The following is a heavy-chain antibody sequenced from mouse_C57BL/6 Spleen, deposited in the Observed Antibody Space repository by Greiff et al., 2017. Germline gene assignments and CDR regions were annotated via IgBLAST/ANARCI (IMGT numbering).Heavy chain of an antibody. CDR3: ARGSLYDNYLDY. V-gene: IGHV1-53*01. D-gene: IGHD2-3*01. J-gene: IGHJ2*01. CDR1: GYTFTSYW. Sequence: QVQLQQPGPELVKPGASVKLSCKASGYTFTSYWMNWVKQRPGQGLEWIGNINPSNGGTNYNEKFKSKATPTVDKSSSTAYMQLSSLTSEDSAVYCCARGSLYDNYLDYRGQSTTLTVSS. CDR2: INPSNGGT.